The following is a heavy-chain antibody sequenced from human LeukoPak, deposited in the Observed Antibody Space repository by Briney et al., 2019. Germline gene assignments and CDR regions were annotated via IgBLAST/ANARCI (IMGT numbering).Heavy chain of an antibody. CDR2: IYYTGST. CDR1: GGSISFYF. CDR3: ARGSKAAPGTFDY. V-gene: IGHV4-59*01. Sequence: PSEPLSHTCAVSGGSISFYFGSWIRQPPGKGLVWFGYIYYTGSTDYNPSLKSRVAISVDTSKNQFSLKLSSVTAADTAVYYCARGSKAAPGTFDYWGQGTLVTVSS. D-gene: IGHD6-13*01. J-gene: IGHJ4*02.